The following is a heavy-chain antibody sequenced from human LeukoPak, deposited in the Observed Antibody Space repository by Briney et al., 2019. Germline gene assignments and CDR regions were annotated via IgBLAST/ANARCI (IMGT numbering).Heavy chain of an antibody. Sequence: GAPVKVSCKASGYTFTGYYMHWVRQAPGQGLEWMGWINPNSGGTNYAQKFQGRVTMTRDTSISTAYMELSRLRSDDTAVYYCARSGSYSSSWYGYWGQGTLVTVSS. CDR1: GYTFTGYY. V-gene: IGHV1-2*02. J-gene: IGHJ4*02. CDR3: ARSGSYSSSWYGY. CDR2: INPNSGGT. D-gene: IGHD6-13*01.